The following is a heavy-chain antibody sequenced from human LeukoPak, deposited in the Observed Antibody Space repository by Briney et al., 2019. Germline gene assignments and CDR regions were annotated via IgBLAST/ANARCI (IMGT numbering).Heavy chain of an antibody. CDR1: GGTFSSYT. CDR3: ASGQFDGYSSSSGHYFDY. D-gene: IGHD6-6*01. CDR2: IIPILGIA. J-gene: IGHJ4*02. Sequence: GASVKVSCKASGGTFSSYTISWVRQAPGQGREWMGRIIPILGIANYAQKFQGRVTITADKSTSTAYMELSSLRSEDTAVYYCASGQFDGYSSSSGHYFDYWGQGTLVTVSS. V-gene: IGHV1-69*02.